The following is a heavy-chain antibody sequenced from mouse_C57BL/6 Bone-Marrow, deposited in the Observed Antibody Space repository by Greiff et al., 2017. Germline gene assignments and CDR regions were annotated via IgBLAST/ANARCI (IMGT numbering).Heavy chain of an antibody. CDR2: IYPRDGST. V-gene: IGHV1-78*01. CDR3: ARSVPYYGGNPYAMDY. Sequence: VKLMESDAELVKPGASVKISCKVSGYTFTDHTIHWMKQRPEQGLEWIGYIYPRDGSTKYNEKFKGKATLTADKSSSTAYMQLDGLTSEDSAVYFCARSVPYYGGNPYAMDYWGQGTSVTVSS. J-gene: IGHJ4*01. CDR1: GYTFTDHT. D-gene: IGHD1-1*01.